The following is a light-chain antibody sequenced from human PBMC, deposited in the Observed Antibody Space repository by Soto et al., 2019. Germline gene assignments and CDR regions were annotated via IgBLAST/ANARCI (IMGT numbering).Light chain of an antibody. CDR3: QQFNSYPLT. J-gene: IGKJ4*01. Sequence: AIQLTQSPSSLSASVGDRVTITCRASQGISSALAWYQQKPGKDPKLLIYDASSLESGVPSRFSGSGSGTDFNLTISSLQPEDFATYYCQQFNSYPLTFGGGTKMEI. CDR1: QGISSA. V-gene: IGKV1-13*02. CDR2: DAS.